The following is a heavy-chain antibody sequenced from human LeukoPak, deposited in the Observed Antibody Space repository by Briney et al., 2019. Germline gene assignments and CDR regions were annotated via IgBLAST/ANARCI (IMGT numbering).Heavy chain of an antibody. D-gene: IGHD1-26*01. V-gene: IGHV1-18*01. CDR1: GYTFTSYG. CDR2: ISAYNGNT. Sequence: ASVKVSCKASGYTFTSYGISWVRQAPGQGLEWMGWISAYNGNTNYAQKLQGRVTMTTDTSTSTAYMELRSLRSDDTAVYYCASTRYGGSYSDGYFDYWGQGTLVTVSS. J-gene: IGHJ4*02. CDR3: ASTRYGGSYSDGYFDY.